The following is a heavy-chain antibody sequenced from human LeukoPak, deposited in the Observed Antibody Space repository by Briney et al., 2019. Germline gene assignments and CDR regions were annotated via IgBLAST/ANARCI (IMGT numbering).Heavy chain of an antibody. V-gene: IGHV4-61*01. CDR3: ARDGAYYDSSGYRLYYFDY. CDR1: GGSFSSGSYY. Sequence: PSETLSLTCTVSGGSFSSGSYYWSWIRQPPGKGLEWIGYIYYSGSTNYNPSLKCRATISVDTSKNQFSLKLSSVTAADTAVYYCARDGAYYDSSGYRLYYFDYWGQGTLVTVSS. J-gene: IGHJ4*02. D-gene: IGHD3-22*01. CDR2: IYYSGST.